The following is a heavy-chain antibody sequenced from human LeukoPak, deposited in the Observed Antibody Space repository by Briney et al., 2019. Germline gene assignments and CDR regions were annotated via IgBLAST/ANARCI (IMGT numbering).Heavy chain of an antibody. J-gene: IGHJ4*02. CDR2: FSGSGGST. V-gene: IGHV3-23*01. CDR3: ARDKNYYDSSGRRKVTDY. D-gene: IGHD3-22*01. CDR1: GFTFSTFA. Sequence: GGSLRLSCAASGFTFSTFAMSWVRQAPGKGLEWVSSFSGSGGSTYYADSVKGRFSISRDNSKNTLYLQMNSLRAEDTAIYYCARDKNYYDSSGRRKVTDYWGQGTLVTVSS.